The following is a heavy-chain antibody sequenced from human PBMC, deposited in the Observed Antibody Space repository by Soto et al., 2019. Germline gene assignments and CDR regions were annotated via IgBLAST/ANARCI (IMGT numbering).Heavy chain of an antibody. Sequence: LRLSCAASGFTFRTYSMNWVRQAPGKGLEWVSSISSSSTYIYYADSVKGRFTISRDNAKNSLYMQLTSLRAEDTAVYYCARDQVGPLYYYYYGMDVWGQGTTVTVSS. D-gene: IGHD1-26*01. CDR2: ISSSSTYI. J-gene: IGHJ6*02. V-gene: IGHV3-21*01. CDR3: ARDQVGPLYYYYYGMDV. CDR1: GFTFRTYS.